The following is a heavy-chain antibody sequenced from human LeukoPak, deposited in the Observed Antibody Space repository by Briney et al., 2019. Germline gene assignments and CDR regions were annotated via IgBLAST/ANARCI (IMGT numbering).Heavy chain of an antibody. V-gene: IGHV3-21*01. CDR1: GFTFSSYS. J-gene: IGHJ4*02. CDR3: ARGSGGSLGPFDY. Sequence: PGGSLRLSCAASGFTFSSYSMNWVRQAPGKGLEWVSSISSSSSYIYYADSVKGRFTISRDNAKNSLYLQMNSLRAEDTAVYYCARGSGGSLGPFDYWGQGTLVTVSS. D-gene: IGHD2-15*01. CDR2: ISSSSSYI.